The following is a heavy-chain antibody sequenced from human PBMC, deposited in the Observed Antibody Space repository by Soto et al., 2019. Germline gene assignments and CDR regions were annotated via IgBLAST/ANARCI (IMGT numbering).Heavy chain of an antibody. J-gene: IGHJ4*02. CDR3: ARAAMGGSSWPFDY. CDR1: GGSISSSNW. V-gene: IGHV4-4*02. CDR2: IYHSGST. D-gene: IGHD6-13*01. Sequence: SETLSLTCAVSGGSISSSNWWSWVRQPPGKGLEWIGEIYHSGSTNYNPSLKSRVTISVDKSKNQFSLKLSSVTAADTAVYYCARAAMGGSSWPFDYWGQGTLVNVSS.